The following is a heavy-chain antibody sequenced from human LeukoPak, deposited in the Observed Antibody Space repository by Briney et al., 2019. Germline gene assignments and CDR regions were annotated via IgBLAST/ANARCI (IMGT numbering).Heavy chain of an antibody. CDR2: ISSSSSYI. D-gene: IGHD6-13*01. CDR3: ARDHWGIAAAGTSYFDY. J-gene: IGHJ4*02. V-gene: IGHV3-21*01. Sequence: PGGSLRLSCAASGFTFSSYSMNWVRQAPGKGLEWVSSISSSSSYIYYADSVKGRFTISRDNAKNSLYLQMNSLRAEDTAVYYCARDHWGIAAAGTSYFDYWGQGTLVTVSS. CDR1: GFTFSSYS.